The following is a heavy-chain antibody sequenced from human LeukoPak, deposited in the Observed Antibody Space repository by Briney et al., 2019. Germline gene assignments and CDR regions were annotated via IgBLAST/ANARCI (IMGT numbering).Heavy chain of an antibody. CDR1: GFTFSSYE. CDR2: ISSSGSTI. CDR3: AREGNYYDSSGYIEPIFDY. J-gene: IGHJ4*02. D-gene: IGHD3-22*01. V-gene: IGHV3-48*03. Sequence: GGSLRLSCAASGFTFSSYEMNWVRQAPGKGLEWVSYISSSGSTIYYADSVKGRFTISRDNAKNSLYLQMNSLRAEDTAVYYCAREGNYYDSSGYIEPIFDYWGQGTLVTVSS.